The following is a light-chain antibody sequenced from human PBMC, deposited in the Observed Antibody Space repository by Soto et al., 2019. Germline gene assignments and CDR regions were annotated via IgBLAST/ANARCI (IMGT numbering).Light chain of an antibody. V-gene: IGKV3-15*01. Sequence: EIVMTQSPATLSVSPGERATLSCRASQSISSSLAWYQQKTGQAPSLLIYGASTRATGIPARFSGSGSGTEFTLTISSLQSEDFAVYYCQQYNNGPTYTFGQGTKLEIK. J-gene: IGKJ2*01. CDR3: QQYNNGPTYT. CDR2: GAS. CDR1: QSISSS.